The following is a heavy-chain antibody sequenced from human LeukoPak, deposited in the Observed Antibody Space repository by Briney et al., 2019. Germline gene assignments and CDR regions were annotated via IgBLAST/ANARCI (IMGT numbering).Heavy chain of an antibody. CDR3: AKGGYCSSTSCFQDGMDV. J-gene: IGHJ6*02. CDR1: GFTFSSYA. CDR2: ISGSGGST. Sequence: GGSLRLSCAASGFTFSSYAMSWVRQAPGKGLEWVSAISGSGGSTYYADSVKGRFTISRDNSKNTLYLQMNSLRAEDTTVYYCAKGGYCSSTSCFQDGMDVWGQGTTVTVSS. V-gene: IGHV3-23*01. D-gene: IGHD2-2*01.